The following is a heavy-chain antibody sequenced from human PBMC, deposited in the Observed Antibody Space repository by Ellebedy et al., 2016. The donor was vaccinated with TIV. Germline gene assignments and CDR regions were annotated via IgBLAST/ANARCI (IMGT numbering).Heavy chain of an antibody. CDR1: GFTFSSYA. V-gene: IGHV3-23*01. CDR2: ISGSGGST. Sequence: GGSLRLXXAASGFTFSSYAMSWVRQAPGKGLEWVSAISGSGGSTYYADSVKGRFTISRDNSKNTLYLQMNSLRAEDTAVYYCAKRVKVPAANHYYYYMDVWGKGTTVTVSS. J-gene: IGHJ6*03. CDR3: AKRVKVPAANHYYYYMDV. D-gene: IGHD2-2*01.